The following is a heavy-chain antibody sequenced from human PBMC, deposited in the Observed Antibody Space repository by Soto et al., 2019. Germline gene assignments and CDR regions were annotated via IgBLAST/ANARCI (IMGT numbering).Heavy chain of an antibody. D-gene: IGHD6-6*01. CDR1: GFTVSSNY. J-gene: IGHJ4*02. V-gene: IGHV3-53*01. Sequence: GGSLRLSCAASGFTVSSNYMSWVRQAPGKGLEWVSVIYSGGSTYYADSVKGRFTISRDNSKNTLYLQMNSLRAEDTAVYYCAKDSRYSSSSFDYWGQGTLVTVSS. CDR2: IYSGGST. CDR3: AKDSRYSSSSFDY.